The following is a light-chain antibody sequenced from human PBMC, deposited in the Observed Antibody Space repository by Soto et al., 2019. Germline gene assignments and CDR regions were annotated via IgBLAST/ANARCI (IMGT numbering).Light chain of an antibody. CDR3: SSYTSSRTHV. CDR1: SSDVGGYNY. Sequence: QSVLTQPASVSGSPGQSITISCTGTSSDVGGYNYVSWYQQHPGKAPKLTIYDVSNRPSGVSNRFSGSKSGNTASLTISGLQADYEADYYCSSYTSSRTHVFGTGTKVTVL. V-gene: IGLV2-14*01. CDR2: DVS. J-gene: IGLJ1*01.